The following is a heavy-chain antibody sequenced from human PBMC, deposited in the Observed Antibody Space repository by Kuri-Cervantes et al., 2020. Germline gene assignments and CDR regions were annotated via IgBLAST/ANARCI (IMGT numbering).Heavy chain of an antibody. CDR1: GGSISSSSYY. CDR2: IYYSGST. D-gene: IGHD6-19*01. J-gene: IGHJ4*02. CDR3: ARGSGWYGY. V-gene: IGHV4-39*07. Sequence: GSLRLSCTVSGGSISSSSYYWGWIRQPPGKGLEWIGSIYYSGSTYYNPSLKSRVTMSVDSSKNQFSVKLSSVTAADTAVYYCARGSGWYGYWGQGTLVTVSS.